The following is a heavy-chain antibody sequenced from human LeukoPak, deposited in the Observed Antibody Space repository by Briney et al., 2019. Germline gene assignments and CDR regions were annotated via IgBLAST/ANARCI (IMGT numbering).Heavy chain of an antibody. J-gene: IGHJ4*02. V-gene: IGHV3-21*01. D-gene: IGHD4-17*01. CDR3: ARNTYGDYSFDY. CDR2: ISSSSSYI. CDR1: GFTFSSYS. Sequence: GGSLRLSCAASGFTFSSYSMNWVRQAPGKGLEWVSSISSSSSYIYYADSVKGRFTISRDNAKNSLYLQMNSLRAEDTAVYYCARNTYGDYSFDYWGQGTLVTVSS.